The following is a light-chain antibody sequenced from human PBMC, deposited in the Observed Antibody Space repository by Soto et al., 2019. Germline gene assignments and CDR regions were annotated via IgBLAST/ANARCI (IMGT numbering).Light chain of an antibody. CDR1: SSDVGSYNR. CDR3: SSYTSSSTYV. J-gene: IGLJ1*01. V-gene: IGLV2-18*02. CDR2: EVS. Sequence: QSALTQPPSVSGSTGQSVTISCTGTSSDVGSYNRVSWYQQSPGTAPKLMIYEVSNRPSGVPDRFSGSKSGNTASLTISGLQAEDEADYYCSSYTSSSTYVFGTGTKLTVL.